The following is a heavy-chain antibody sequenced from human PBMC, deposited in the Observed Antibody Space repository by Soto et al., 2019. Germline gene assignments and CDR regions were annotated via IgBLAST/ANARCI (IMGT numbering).Heavy chain of an antibody. CDR2: ISYDGSNE. V-gene: IGHV3-30-3*01. D-gene: IGHD3-22*01. Sequence: RLSCAASGFTFSSYAMHWVRQAPGKGLEWVAIISYDGSNEYYADSVKGRFTISRDNSKNTLYLQMNSLRAEDTAVYYCARDPAHYYDSSGYHLAFDIWGQGTMVTVSS. CDR1: GFTFSSYA. CDR3: ARDPAHYYDSSGYHLAFDI. J-gene: IGHJ3*02.